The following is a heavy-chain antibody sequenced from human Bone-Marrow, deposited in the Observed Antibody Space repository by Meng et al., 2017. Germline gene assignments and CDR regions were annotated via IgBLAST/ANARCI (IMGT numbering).Heavy chain of an antibody. D-gene: IGHD3-10*01. J-gene: IGHJ4*02. Sequence: VQLVESGGGVVQPGGSLRLSCAASGFTVTSYWMHWVRQAPGKGLVWVSRMNIEGTTISHADSVKGRFIISRDNAKNALHLQMNSLRAEDTAVYYCVRDFGGESDYWGQGTLVTVSS. CDR3: VRDFGGESDY. CDR1: GFTVTSYW. V-gene: IGHV3-74*01. CDR2: MNIEGTTI.